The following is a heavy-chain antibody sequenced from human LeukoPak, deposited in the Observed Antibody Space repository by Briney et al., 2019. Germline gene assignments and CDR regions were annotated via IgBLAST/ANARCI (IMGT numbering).Heavy chain of an antibody. D-gene: IGHD3-16*01. Sequence: SQTLSLTCAISGDSVSSNNASWNWIRQSPSRGLEWLGRTYYRSKWYNDYAVSVKSRIAINPDTSKNQFSLQLKSVTPEDTAVYYCARGLLFCLDYWGQGTLVTVSS. CDR1: GDSVSSNNAS. CDR3: ARGLLFCLDY. J-gene: IGHJ4*02. V-gene: IGHV6-1*01. CDR2: TYYRSKWYN.